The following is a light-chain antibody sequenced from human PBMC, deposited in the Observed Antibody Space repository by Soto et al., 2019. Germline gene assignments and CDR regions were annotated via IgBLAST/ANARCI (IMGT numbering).Light chain of an antibody. J-gene: IGLJ3*02. CDR3: VLYMGTGISV. V-gene: IGLV8-61*01. CDR1: SGSVSTSYY. CDR2: STN. Sequence: QAVVTQEPSFSVSPGRTVTLTCGLSSGSVSTSYYPSWYQLSPGKAPRTLIYSTNTRSSGVPNRFSGSILENKAAPTITGAQADDESDYYCVLYMGTGISVFGGGTKLTVL.